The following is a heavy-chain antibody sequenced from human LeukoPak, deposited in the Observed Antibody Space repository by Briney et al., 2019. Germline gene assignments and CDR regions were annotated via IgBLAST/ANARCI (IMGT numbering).Heavy chain of an antibody. V-gene: IGHV7-4-1*02. D-gene: IGHD2-21*02. CDR2: INTNTGNP. CDR1: GYTSTSYA. J-gene: IGHJ6*02. Sequence: VASVKVSCKASGYTSTSYAMNWVRQAPGQGLEWMGWINTNTGNPTYAQGFTGRFVFSLDTSVSTAYLQISSLKAEDTAVYYCARAYCGGDCYFVKDYYYGMDVWGQGTTVTVSS. CDR3: ARAYCGGDCYFVKDYYYGMDV.